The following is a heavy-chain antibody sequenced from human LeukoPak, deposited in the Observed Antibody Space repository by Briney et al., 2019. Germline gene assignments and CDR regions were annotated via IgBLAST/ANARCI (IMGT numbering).Heavy chain of an antibody. V-gene: IGHV3-23*01. CDR2: VGDSGSST. D-gene: IGHD2-15*01. CDR1: GFTFSSYA. Sequence: PGGSLRLSCAASGFTFSSYAMSWVRQAPAKGLEWVSSVGDSGSSTYYADSVKGRFTISRDNSKNTLYLQMNSLRAEDTAIYYCVTCTGGSCYSPIEFWGRGTLVTVSS. CDR3: VTCTGGSCYSPIEF. J-gene: IGHJ4*02.